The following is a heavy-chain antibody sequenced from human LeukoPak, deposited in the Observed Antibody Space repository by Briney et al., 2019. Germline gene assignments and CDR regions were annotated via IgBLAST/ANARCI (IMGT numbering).Heavy chain of an antibody. CDR2: IRYDGNNK. J-gene: IGHJ4*02. D-gene: IGHD3-22*01. Sequence: PGGSLRLSCAASGFTFSRNGMHWVRQAPGKGLEWVAFIRYDGNNKYYADSVKGRFTISRDNSKNTLYLQMNSLRAEDTAVYYCAKGSDYYDSSGYSHWGQGTLVTVPS. CDR3: AKGSDYYDSSGYSH. V-gene: IGHV3-30*02. CDR1: GFTFSRNG.